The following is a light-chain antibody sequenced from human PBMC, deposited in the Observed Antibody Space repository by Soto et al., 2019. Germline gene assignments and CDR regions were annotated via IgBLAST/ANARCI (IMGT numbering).Light chain of an antibody. V-gene: IGLV2-8*01. CDR3: ISYAGSSNFVV. CDR1: SSDVGSYNY. Sequence: QYALTQPPSASGSPGQSVTISCTGTSSDVGSYNYVSWIRQRPGTAPKLMIYEVTKRPSGVPDRFSGSKSGNTASLTVSGLQAEDEADYFCISYAGSSNFVVFGGGTKLTVL. CDR2: EVT. J-gene: IGLJ2*01.